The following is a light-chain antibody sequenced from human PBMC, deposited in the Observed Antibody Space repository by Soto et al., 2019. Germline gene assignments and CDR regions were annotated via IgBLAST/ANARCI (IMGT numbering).Light chain of an antibody. Sequence: QSALTQPPSASGSPGQSVTISCTGTSSDVGAYDYVSWYQQHPGKAPKLMIYEINKRPSGVPDRFSGSKSGNTASLTVSGLQAEDEADYYCSSCAGSNNCPYVFGSGTNVTVL. V-gene: IGLV2-8*01. CDR3: SSCAGSNNCPYV. CDR1: SSDVGAYDY. CDR2: EIN. J-gene: IGLJ1*01.